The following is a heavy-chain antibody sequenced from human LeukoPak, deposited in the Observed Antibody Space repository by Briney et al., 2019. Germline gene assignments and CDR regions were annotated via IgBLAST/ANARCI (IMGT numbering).Heavy chain of an antibody. Sequence: GGSLRLSRAASGFTFSSYAMHWVRQAPGKGLEWVAVISYDGSNKYYADSVKGRFTISRDNSKNTLYLQMNSLRAEDTAVYYCARYETGYSSSWYYFDYWGQGTLVTVSS. V-gene: IGHV3-30-3*01. CDR3: ARYETGYSSSWYYFDY. CDR2: ISYDGSNK. J-gene: IGHJ4*02. CDR1: GFTFSSYA. D-gene: IGHD6-13*01.